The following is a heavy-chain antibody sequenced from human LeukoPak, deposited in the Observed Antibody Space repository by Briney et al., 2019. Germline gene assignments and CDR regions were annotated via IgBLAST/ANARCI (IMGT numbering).Heavy chain of an antibody. J-gene: IGHJ4*02. CDR1: GFTFDDYG. CDR2: IKEDGSDK. CDR3: ARNSGWFRFDY. V-gene: IGHV3-7*03. D-gene: IGHD6-19*01. Sequence: RGSLRLSCAASGFTFDDYGMSWVRQAPGKGLEWVANIKEDGSDKYYVDSVKGRFTISRDNAKNSLYLQMNSLRAEDTAVYYCARNSGWFRFDYWGQGTLVTVSS.